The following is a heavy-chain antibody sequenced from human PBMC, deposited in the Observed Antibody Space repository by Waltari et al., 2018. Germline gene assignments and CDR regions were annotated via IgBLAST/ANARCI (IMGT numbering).Heavy chain of an antibody. CDR1: GGTFSSDA. J-gene: IGHJ2*01. V-gene: IGHV1-69*05. CDR2: IIPIFGTA. Sequence: QVQLAQSGAEVKKPGSSVKVSCKASGGTFSSDARSWVQPAPGQGLEWMGGIIPIFGTANYAQKFQGRVTITTDESTSTAYMELSSLRSEDTAVYYCARGRQWQKDWYFDLWGRGTLVTVSS. D-gene: IGHD6-19*01. CDR3: ARGRQWQKDWYFDL.